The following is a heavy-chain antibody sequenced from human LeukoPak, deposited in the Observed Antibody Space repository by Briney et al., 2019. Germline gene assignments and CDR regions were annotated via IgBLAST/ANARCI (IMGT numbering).Heavy chain of an antibody. V-gene: IGHV5-10-1*01. CDR3: ARREDVVVAANDY. D-gene: IGHD2-15*01. CDR2: IDPSDSYT. CDR1: GYSFTTYW. J-gene: IGHJ4*02. Sequence: GESLKISCKGSGYSFTTYWISWVRQLPGKGLEWMGRIDPSDSYTNYSPSFRGHVTISADKSISTAYLQWSSLKASDTAMYYCARREDVVVAANDYWGQGTLVTVSS.